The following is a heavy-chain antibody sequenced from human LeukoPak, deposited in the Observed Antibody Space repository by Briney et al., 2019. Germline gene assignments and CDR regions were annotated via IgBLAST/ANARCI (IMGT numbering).Heavy chain of an antibody. CDR3: ARVYSSGFYNWFDP. CDR2: INHSGST. J-gene: IGHJ5*02. V-gene: IGHV4-34*01. CDR1: GVSFSGYY. D-gene: IGHD6-19*01. Sequence: PSETLSLTCAVYGVSFSGYYWSWIRQPPGKGLEWIGEINHSGSTNYKPSLKSRVTISVDTSKNQCSLKLSSVTAADTAVYYCARVYSSGFYNWFDPWGQGTLVTVSS.